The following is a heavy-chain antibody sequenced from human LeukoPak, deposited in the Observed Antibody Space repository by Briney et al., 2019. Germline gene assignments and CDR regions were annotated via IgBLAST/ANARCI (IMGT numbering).Heavy chain of an antibody. D-gene: IGHD5-18*01. CDR1: GFTFSSYG. V-gene: IGHV3-30*18. J-gene: IGHJ4*02. CDR3: AKRDTAMVTSPAHLFDY. Sequence: GGSLRLSCAASGFTFSSYGMHWVRQAPGKGLEWVAVISYDGSNKYYADSVKGRFTISRDNSKNTLYLQMNSLRAEDTAVYYCAKRDTAMVTSPAHLFDYWGQGTLVTVSS. CDR2: ISYDGSNK.